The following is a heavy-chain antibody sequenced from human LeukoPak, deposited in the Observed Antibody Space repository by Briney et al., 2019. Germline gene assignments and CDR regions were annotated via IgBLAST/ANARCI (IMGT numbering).Heavy chain of an antibody. J-gene: IGHJ5*02. D-gene: IGHD2-8*01. V-gene: IGHV3-23*01. Sequence: GGSLRLSCAASGFTFSSYAMSWVRQAPGKGLEWVSAISGSGGSTYYADSVKGRFTISRDNSKNTLYLRMNSLRAEDTAVYYCAKVLMVYAMGDWFDPWGQGTLVAVSS. CDR1: GFTFSSYA. CDR3: AKVLMVYAMGDWFDP. CDR2: ISGSGGST.